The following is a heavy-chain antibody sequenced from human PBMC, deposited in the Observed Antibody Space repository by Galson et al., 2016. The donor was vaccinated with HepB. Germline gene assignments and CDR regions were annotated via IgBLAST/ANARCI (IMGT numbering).Heavy chain of an antibody. J-gene: IGHJ4*02. Sequence: SETLSLTCAVSSGSLSGFQWSWIRQVAGTGLEWIGYVRNTGDTYQSPSFRDRVIMSRDMSKRHTYLNLTFVTAADTAVYFCAAGLGATFYSWGPGLQVTVSS. CDR3: AAGLGATFYS. D-gene: IGHD3-16*01. CDR1: SGSLSGFQ. V-gene: IGHV4-59*01. CDR2: VRNTGDT.